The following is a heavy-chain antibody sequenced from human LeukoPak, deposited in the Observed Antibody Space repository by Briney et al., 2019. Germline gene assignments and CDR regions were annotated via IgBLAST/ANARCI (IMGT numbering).Heavy chain of an antibody. CDR2: IYHSGST. Sequence: PSETLSLTCTVSGGSISSGGYYWRWIRQPPGKGLEWIGYIYHSGSTYYNPSLKSRVTISVDRSKNQFSLKLSSVTAADTAVYYCARGGYDFWSGYPYDAFDIWGQGTMVTVSS. V-gene: IGHV4-30-2*01. CDR1: GGSISSGGYY. CDR3: ARGGYDFWSGYPYDAFDI. D-gene: IGHD3-3*01. J-gene: IGHJ3*02.